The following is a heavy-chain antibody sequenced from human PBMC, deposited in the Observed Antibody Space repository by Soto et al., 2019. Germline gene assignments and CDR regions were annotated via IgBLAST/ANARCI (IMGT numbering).Heavy chain of an antibody. CDR2: IYPGDSDS. D-gene: IGHD2-2*02. CDR3: ARGHCSGTTCYKAGFDP. J-gene: IGHJ5*02. V-gene: IGHV5-51*01. CDR1: GYTFTSYW. Sequence: GESLKISCKASGYTFTSYWIGWVRQMPGKGLEWMGIIYPGDSDSRYSLSFQGRATISVDRSISTAYLQWSSLKASDTALYYCARGHCSGTTCYKAGFDPWGQGTLVTVS.